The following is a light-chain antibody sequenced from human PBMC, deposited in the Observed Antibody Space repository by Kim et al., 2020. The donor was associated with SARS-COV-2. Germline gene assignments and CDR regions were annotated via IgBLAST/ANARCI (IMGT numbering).Light chain of an antibody. Sequence: SPGERAPLSCRTSQSVCSLCLAWYQQKPGQAPRLLIYSVSNRATGIPDRFSGSGSGTDFTLTISRLEPEDFAVYYCQQYGIAPPYTFGQGTKLEI. J-gene: IGKJ2*01. CDR2: SVS. CDR1: QSVCSLC. CDR3: QQYGIAPPYT. V-gene: IGKV3-20*01.